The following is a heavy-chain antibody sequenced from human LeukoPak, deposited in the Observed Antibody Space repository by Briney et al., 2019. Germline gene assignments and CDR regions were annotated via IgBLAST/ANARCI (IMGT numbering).Heavy chain of an antibody. J-gene: IGHJ4*02. CDR1: EYTFTGYY. CDR2: ISPNSGGT. V-gene: IGHV1-2*02. Sequence: ASVKVSCKTSEYTFTGYYMHWVRQAPGQGLEGMGWISPNSGGTNYAQKFQGRVTMTSDTTIRTAYMELSRLRSEDTAVYYCARGKTTVYCGGDCYAFDYWGQGSLVTVSS. D-gene: IGHD2-21*02. CDR3: ARGKTTVYCGGDCYAFDY.